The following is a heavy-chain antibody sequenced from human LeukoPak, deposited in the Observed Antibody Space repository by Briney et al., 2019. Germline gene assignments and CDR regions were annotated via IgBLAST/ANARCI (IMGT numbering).Heavy chain of an antibody. CDR3: ARVGILNRFDP. J-gene: IGHJ5*02. Sequence: GGSLRLSCAASGFTFSSYSMKWVRQAPGKGLEWVSSISSSSSYIYYADSVKGRFTISRDNAKNSLYLQMNSLRAEDTAVYYCARVGILNRFDPWGQGTLVTVSS. V-gene: IGHV3-21*01. CDR1: GFTFSSYS. CDR2: ISSSSSYI.